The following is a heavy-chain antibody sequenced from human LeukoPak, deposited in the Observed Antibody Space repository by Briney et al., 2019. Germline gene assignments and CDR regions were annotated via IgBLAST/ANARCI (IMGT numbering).Heavy chain of an antibody. CDR2: INHGGTT. J-gene: IGHJ5*02. D-gene: IGHD6-13*01. V-gene: IGHV4-34*01. Sequence: SETLSLTCAVHGGSFSGYYWTWIRQPPGKGLEWIGEINHGGTTNYNPSLKSRVTISVDTSKNQFSLKLSSVTAADTAVYYCARVASAAGPSWFDPWGQGTLVTVSS. CDR3: ARVASAAGPSWFDP. CDR1: GGSFSGYY.